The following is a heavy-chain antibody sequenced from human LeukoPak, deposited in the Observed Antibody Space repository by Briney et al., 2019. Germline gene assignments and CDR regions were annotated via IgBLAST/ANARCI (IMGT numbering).Heavy chain of an antibody. V-gene: IGHV3-66*01. D-gene: IGHD2-21*01. CDR3: ARGVVCGGDCYDY. CDR2: IYSGGST. CDR1: GFTFSKAW. J-gene: IGHJ4*02. Sequence: GGSLRLSCAASGFTFSKAWMNWVRQAPGKGLEWVSVIYSGGSTYYADSVKGRFTISRDNSKNTLYLQMNSLRAEDTAVYYCARGVVCGGDCYDYWGQGTLVTVSS.